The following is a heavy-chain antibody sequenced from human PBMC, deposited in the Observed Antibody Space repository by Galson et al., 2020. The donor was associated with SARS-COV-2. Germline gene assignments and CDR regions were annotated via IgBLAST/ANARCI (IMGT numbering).Heavy chain of an antibody. CDR1: GYSFTSYW. V-gene: IGHV5-51*01. D-gene: IGHD3-16*01. Sequence: GESLKISCKGSGYSFTSYWIGWVRQMPGKGLEWMGIIYPGDSDTRYSPSFQGQVTISADKSISTAYLQWSSLKASDTAMYYCARLAGSSAHYYYYGMDVWGQGTTVTVSS. CDR3: ARLAGSSAHYYYYGMDV. CDR2: IYPGDSDT. J-gene: IGHJ6*02.